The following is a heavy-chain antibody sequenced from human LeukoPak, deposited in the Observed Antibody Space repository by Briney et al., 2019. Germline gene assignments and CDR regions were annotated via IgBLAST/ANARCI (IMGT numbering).Heavy chain of an antibody. Sequence: GGSLRLSCAASGFTFSNAWMSWVRQAPGKGLEWVGRIKSKTDGGTTDYAAPVKGRFTISRDDSKNTLYLQMNSLKTEDTAVYYCARLAEVAAARDYWGQGTLVTVSS. J-gene: IGHJ4*02. CDR2: IKSKTDGGTT. CDR1: GFTFSNAW. V-gene: IGHV3-15*01. D-gene: IGHD6-13*01. CDR3: ARLAEVAAARDY.